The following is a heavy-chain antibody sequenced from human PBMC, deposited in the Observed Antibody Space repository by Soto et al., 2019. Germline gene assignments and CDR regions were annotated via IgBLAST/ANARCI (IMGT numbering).Heavy chain of an antibody. CDR3: ASGMVVAATGRNLYWFDP. CDR1: GGTFSSYA. J-gene: IGHJ5*02. V-gene: IGHV1-69*12. Sequence: QVQLVQSGAEVKKPGSSVKVSCKASGGTFSSYAISWVRQAPGQGLEWMGGIIPIFGTANYAQKFQGRVTITADESTRTAYMELSSLRSEDTAVYYCASGMVVAATGRNLYWFDPWGQGTLVTVSS. D-gene: IGHD2-15*01. CDR2: IIPIFGTA.